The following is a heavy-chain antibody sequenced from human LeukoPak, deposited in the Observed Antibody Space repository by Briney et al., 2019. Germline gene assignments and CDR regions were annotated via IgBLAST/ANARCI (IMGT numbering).Heavy chain of an antibody. CDR2: ISYSGSA. CDR3: ASAEYYFDY. Sequence: PSETLSLTCTVSSGSISSDYWSWIRQPPGKGLEWIGYISYSGSANYNPSLKTRVTISIDKSKNQFSLKMTSVTAADTAVYYCASAEYYFDYWGQGTLVTVSS. J-gene: IGHJ4*02. CDR1: SGSISSDY. V-gene: IGHV4-59*01.